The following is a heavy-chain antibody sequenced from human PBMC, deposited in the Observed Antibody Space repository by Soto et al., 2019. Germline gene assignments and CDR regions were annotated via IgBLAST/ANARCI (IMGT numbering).Heavy chain of an antibody. D-gene: IGHD6-13*01. V-gene: IGHV3-23*01. CDR3: AKDIAAAGSYYFDY. J-gene: IGHJ4*02. CDR1: GFTFSSYA. Sequence: EVQLLESGGGLEQPGGSLRLSCAASGFTFSSYAMSWVRLAPGKGLEWVSVISGSGGSTYYADSVKGRFTISRDNSKNTLYLQMNSLRAEDTAVYYCAKDIAAAGSYYFDYWGQGTLVTVSS. CDR2: ISGSGGST.